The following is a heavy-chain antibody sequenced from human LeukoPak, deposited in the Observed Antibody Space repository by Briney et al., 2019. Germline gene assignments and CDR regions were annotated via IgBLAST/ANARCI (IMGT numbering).Heavy chain of an antibody. CDR3: ARVRWVQFGVPSPFDY. J-gene: IGHJ4*02. CDR1: GGSFSGYY. D-gene: IGHD5-24*01. V-gene: IGHV4-34*01. CDR2: INHSGST. Sequence: SETLSLTCAVSGGSFSGYYWSWIRQPPRKGQEWMGEINHSGSTNYNPSLKSRVTISVDTSTNQFSLKLSSVTAADTAVYYCARVRWVQFGVPSPFDYWGRGTLVTVSS.